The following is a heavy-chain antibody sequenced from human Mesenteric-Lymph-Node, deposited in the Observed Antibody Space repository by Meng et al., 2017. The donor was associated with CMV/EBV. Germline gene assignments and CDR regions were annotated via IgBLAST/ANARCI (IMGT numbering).Heavy chain of an antibody. D-gene: IGHD3-3*01. CDR3: ARERYGNGFWSGYFEY. CDR2: ISASGGT. V-gene: IGHV4-30-4*08. J-gene: IGHJ4*02. Sequence: SIHSGDYYWSWIRQPPGKGLEWIGYISASGGTFHNSSLKSRLTISMDTSKNQFSLKLNSVTAADTAIYYCARERYGNGFWSGYFEYWGQGTLVTVSS. CDR1: SIHSGDYY.